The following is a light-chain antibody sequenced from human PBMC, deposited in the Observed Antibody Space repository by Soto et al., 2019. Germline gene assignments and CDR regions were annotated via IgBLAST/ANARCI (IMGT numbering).Light chain of an antibody. CDR3: SSYVGTNSYV. Sequence: QSALTQPPSASGSPGQSVTISCPGTSSDVGGYNYVSWYQQHPGKAPKLIIYEVYKRPSGVPDRFSGSKSGNTAALTVSGVQVEDEADYYCSSYVGTNSYVFGTGTKVTVL. V-gene: IGLV2-8*01. CDR2: EVY. CDR1: SSDVGGYNY. J-gene: IGLJ1*01.